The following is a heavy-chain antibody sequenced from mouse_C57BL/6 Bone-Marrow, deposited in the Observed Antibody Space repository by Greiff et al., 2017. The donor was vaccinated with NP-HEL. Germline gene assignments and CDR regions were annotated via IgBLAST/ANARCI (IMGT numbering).Heavy chain of an antibody. Sequence: EVQLQQSGAELVRPGASVKLSCTASGFNIKDYYMHWVKQRPEQGLEWIGRIDPEDGDTEYAPKFQGKATMTADTSSNTAYLQLSSLTSEDTAVYYCTTRVGSSHYYAMDYWGQGTSVTVSS. V-gene: IGHV14-1*01. CDR1: GFNIKDYY. CDR3: TTRVGSSHYYAMDY. D-gene: IGHD1-1*01. CDR2: IDPEDGDT. J-gene: IGHJ4*01.